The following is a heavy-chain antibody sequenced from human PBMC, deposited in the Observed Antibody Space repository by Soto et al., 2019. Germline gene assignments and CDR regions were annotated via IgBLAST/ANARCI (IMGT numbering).Heavy chain of an antibody. J-gene: IGHJ6*02. CDR2: ISGSGGST. Sequence: QTGGSLRLSCAASGFTFSSYAMSWVRQAPGKGLEWVSAISGSGGSTYYADSVKGRFTISRDNSKNTLYLQMNSLRAEDTAVYYCAKMVETTVTPRRGYYYYGMDVWGQGTTVTVSS. CDR3: AKMVETTVTPRRGYYYYGMDV. D-gene: IGHD4-4*01. CDR1: GFTFSSYA. V-gene: IGHV3-23*01.